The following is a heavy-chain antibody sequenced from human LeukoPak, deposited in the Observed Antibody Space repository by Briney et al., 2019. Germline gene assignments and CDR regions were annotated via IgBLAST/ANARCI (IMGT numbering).Heavy chain of an antibody. CDR2: INHSGST. CDR1: GGSFSGYY. CDR3: AGGIVGATAVDY. D-gene: IGHD1-26*01. J-gene: IGHJ4*02. V-gene: IGHV4-34*01. Sequence: PSETLSLTRAVYGGSFSGYYWSWIRQPPGKGLEWIGEINHSGSTNYNPSLKSRVTISVDTSKNQFSLKLSSVTAADTAVYYCAGGIVGATAVDYWGQGTLVTVSS.